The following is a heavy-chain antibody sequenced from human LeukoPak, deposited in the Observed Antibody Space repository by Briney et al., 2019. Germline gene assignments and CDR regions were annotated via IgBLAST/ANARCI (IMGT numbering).Heavy chain of an antibody. V-gene: IGHV1-2*02. CDR1: GYTFIGYY. CDR3: ARRIQLIEYGVVYYHMDV. J-gene: IGHJ6*03. Sequence: ASVKVSCKASGYTFIGYYIHWVRQAPGQGLEWMGWINPNSGGTNYAQKFQGRVTMTRDTSISTAYMELSRLRSDDTAVYYCARRIQLIEYGVVYYHMDVWGKGTTVTVSS. D-gene: IGHD5-18*01. CDR2: INPNSGGT.